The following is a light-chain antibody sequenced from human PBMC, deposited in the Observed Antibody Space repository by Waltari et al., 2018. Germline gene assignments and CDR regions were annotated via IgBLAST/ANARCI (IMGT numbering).Light chain of an antibody. Sequence: EIVMTQSPAILSASPGESATLSCRASQSVSTNLAWYQQKPVQAPRLLIYGASTRATGIPDRFSGSGSGTEFTLTISSLQSEDFVVYSCQQYNDWPRTFGQGTKVEIK. CDR3: QQYNDWPRT. J-gene: IGKJ1*01. CDR2: GAS. CDR1: QSVSTN. V-gene: IGKV3-15*01.